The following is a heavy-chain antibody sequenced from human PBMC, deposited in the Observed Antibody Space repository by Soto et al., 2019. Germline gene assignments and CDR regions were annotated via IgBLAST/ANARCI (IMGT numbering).Heavy chain of an antibody. CDR2: IIPIFGTA. V-gene: IGHV1-69*12. J-gene: IGHJ6*02. Sequence: QVQLVQSGAEVKKPGSSVKVSCKASGGTFSSYAISWVRQAPGQGLEWMGGIIPIFGTANYAQKFQGRVTITADETTSIAYKARSSLSSEDTAVYYCAREAEFRPTVGMDVWGQGTTVTVSS. D-gene: IGHD3-10*01. CDR1: GGTFSSYA. CDR3: AREAEFRPTVGMDV.